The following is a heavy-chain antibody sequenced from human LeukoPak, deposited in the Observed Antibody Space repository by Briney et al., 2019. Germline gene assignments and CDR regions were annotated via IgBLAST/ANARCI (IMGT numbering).Heavy chain of an antibody. V-gene: IGHV3-23*01. J-gene: IGHJ4*02. CDR1: GFTFKDYG. CDR2: ISGSGNSA. D-gene: IGHD2/OR15-2a*01. Sequence: GGSLRLSCAASGFTFKDYGMSWVPQAPGKGLEWLSHISGSGNSAHYADSVKGRFTISRDNSKNTVYLQMNSLRAEDTAVYYCAKDRGLGFYDDSGHHYWGQGTLVTVSS. CDR3: AKDRGLGFYDDSGHHY.